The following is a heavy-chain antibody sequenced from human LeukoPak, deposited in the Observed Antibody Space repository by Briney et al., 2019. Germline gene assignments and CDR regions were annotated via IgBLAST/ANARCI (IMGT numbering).Heavy chain of an antibody. D-gene: IGHD2-2*01. V-gene: IGHV3-30*02. CDR3: AKDGHCSSTSCYYMDV. CDR2: IRYDGSNK. CDR1: GFTFSSYG. J-gene: IGHJ6*03. Sequence: GGSLRLSCAASGFTFSSYGMHWVRQAPGEGLEWVAFIRYDGSNKYYADSVKGRFTISTDNSKNTLYLQMNSMRAEDTAVYYCAKDGHCSSTSCYYMDVWGKGTTVTVSS.